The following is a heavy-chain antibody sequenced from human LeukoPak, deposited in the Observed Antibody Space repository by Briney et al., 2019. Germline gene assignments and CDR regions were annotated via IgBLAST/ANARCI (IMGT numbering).Heavy chain of an antibody. V-gene: IGHV3-64D*09. Sequence: PGGSLRFSCSASGFTFSSYAMHWVRQAPGKGLEYVSAISSNGGSTYYADSVKGRFTISRDNSKNTLYLQMSSLRAEDTAVYYCVKFGIAVAGTWLDIWGQGTMVTVSS. J-gene: IGHJ3*02. D-gene: IGHD6-19*01. CDR1: GFTFSSYA. CDR3: VKFGIAVAGTWLDI. CDR2: ISSNGGST.